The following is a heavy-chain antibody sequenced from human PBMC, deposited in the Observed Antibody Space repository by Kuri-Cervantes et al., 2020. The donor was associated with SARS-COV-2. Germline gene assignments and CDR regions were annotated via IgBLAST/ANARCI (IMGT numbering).Heavy chain of an antibody. Sequence: GESLKISCAASGFTVSSNYMSWVRQAPGKGLEWVSIIYGGVSTYYADSVKGRFTISRDNSKNTPYLQMNSLRAEDTAVYYCARGYEARYSSSWYLDSWGQGTLVTVSS. CDR2: IYGGVST. J-gene: IGHJ4*02. CDR1: GFTVSSNY. V-gene: IGHV3-53*01. CDR3: ARGYEARYSSSWYLDS. D-gene: IGHD6-13*01.